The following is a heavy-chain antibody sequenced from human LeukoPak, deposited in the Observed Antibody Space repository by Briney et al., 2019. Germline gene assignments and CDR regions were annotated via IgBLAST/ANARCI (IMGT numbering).Heavy chain of an antibody. CDR2: ISAYNGNT. J-gene: IGHJ4*02. CDR3: ARRNKYYFDY. D-gene: IGHD1/OR15-1a*01. CDR1: GYTFTSYD. V-gene: IGHV1-18*01. Sequence: ASVKVSCKASGYTFTSYDINWVRQATGQGLEWMGWISAYNGNTNYAQKLQGRVTMTTDTSTSTAYMELRSLRSDDTAVYYCARRNKYYFDYWGQGTLVTVSS.